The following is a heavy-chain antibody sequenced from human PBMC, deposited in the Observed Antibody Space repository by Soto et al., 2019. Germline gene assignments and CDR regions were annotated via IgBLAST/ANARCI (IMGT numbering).Heavy chain of an antibody. J-gene: IGHJ5*02. Sequence: SVKVSFKTSGGTFSSHAINWLRQAPGQGLEWMGGIIPLFGTTNYAQKFKGRVTISADESSSTAYMELSSLTSEDAAVYYCARAGLHCKSWYFWFDPLGQGTLVTVSS. CDR3: ARAGLHCKSWYFWFDP. D-gene: IGHD6-13*01. V-gene: IGHV1-69*13. CDR1: GGTFSSHA. CDR2: IIPLFGTT.